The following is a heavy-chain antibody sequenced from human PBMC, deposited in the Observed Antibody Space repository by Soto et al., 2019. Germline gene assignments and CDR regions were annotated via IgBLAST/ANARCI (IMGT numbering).Heavy chain of an antibody. V-gene: IGHV3-23*01. CDR1: GFTFSSYA. CDR2: ISGSGGST. CDR3: AKDGYWGEWKPNLTTVTTFDY. D-gene: IGHD4-17*01. Sequence: GGSLRLSCAASGFTFSSYAMSWVRQAPGKGLEWVSAISGSGGSTYYADSVKGRFAISRDNSKNTLYLQMNSLRAEDTAVYYCAKDGYWGEWKPNLTTVTTFDYWGQGTLVTVSS. J-gene: IGHJ4*02.